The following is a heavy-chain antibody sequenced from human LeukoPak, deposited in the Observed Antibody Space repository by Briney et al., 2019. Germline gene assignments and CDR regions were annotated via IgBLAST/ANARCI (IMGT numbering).Heavy chain of an antibody. CDR2: IYYSGST. Sequence: PSETLSLTCAVYGGSFSGYYWSWIRQPPGKRLEWIGSIYYSGSTYYNPSLKSRVTISVDTSKNQFSLKLSSVTAADTAVYYCARPPGEVTTNDAFDIWGQGTMVTVSS. CDR1: GGSFSGYY. J-gene: IGHJ3*02. V-gene: IGHV4-34*01. D-gene: IGHD4-17*01. CDR3: ARPPGEVTTNDAFDI.